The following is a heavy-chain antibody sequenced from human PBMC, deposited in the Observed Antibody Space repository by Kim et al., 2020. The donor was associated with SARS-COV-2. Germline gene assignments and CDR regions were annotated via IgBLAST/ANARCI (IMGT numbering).Heavy chain of an antibody. Sequence: GGSLRLSCAASGFTFSSYAMSWVRQAPGKGLEWVSSVTGTGSKTYYADSVRGRLTISRVNSKNALYVQMNSLRAEDTALYYCARQRGYDFDMWGQGTMVT. D-gene: IGHD1-1*01. V-gene: IGHV3-23*01. CDR2: VTGTGSKT. CDR3: ARQRGYDFDM. J-gene: IGHJ3*02. CDR1: GFTFSSYA.